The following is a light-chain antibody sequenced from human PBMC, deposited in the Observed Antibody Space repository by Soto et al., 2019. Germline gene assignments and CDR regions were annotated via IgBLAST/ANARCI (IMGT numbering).Light chain of an antibody. CDR3: QHYYSSPFT. Sequence: IVMTQSPDSLAVSLGERATINCKSSQSILYSSNNKNYLAWYQQKPGQPPKLLIYWASTRESGVPDRFSGSGSGTDFTLTISSLQAEDVAVYYCQHYYSSPFTFGPGPKVDIK. V-gene: IGKV4-1*01. J-gene: IGKJ3*01. CDR1: QSILYSSNNKNY. CDR2: WAS.